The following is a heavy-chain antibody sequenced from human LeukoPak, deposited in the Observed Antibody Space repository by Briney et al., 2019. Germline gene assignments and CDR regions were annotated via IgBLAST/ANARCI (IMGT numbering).Heavy chain of an antibody. CDR1: GYTFTGYY. Sequence: GASVKVSCKASGYTFTGYYMHWVRQAPGQGLEWMGWMNPNSGNTGYAQKFQGRVTMTRNTSISTAYMELSSLRSEDTAVYYCARGGLAAAGYYYYGMDVWGQGTTVTVSS. CDR3: ARGGLAAAGYYYYGMDV. CDR2: MNPNSGNT. V-gene: IGHV1-8*02. J-gene: IGHJ6*02. D-gene: IGHD6-13*01.